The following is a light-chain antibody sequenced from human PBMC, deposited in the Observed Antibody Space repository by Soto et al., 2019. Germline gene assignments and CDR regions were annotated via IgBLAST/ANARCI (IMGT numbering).Light chain of an antibody. J-gene: IGKJ5*01. V-gene: IGKV3-15*01. CDR1: QSVSSN. Sequence: EIVMTQSPATLSVSPGERATLSCRASQSVSSNLAWYQQKPGQAPRLLIYGASTRATGIPARFSGSGSGTEFTLTISSXXXXXXXXYYCQQYNTWPTFGQGTRLXIK. CDR2: GAS. CDR3: QQYNTWPT.